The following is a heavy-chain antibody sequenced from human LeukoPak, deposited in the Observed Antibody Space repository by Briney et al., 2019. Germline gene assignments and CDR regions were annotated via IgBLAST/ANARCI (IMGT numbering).Heavy chain of an antibody. V-gene: IGHV3-23*01. CDR2: ISGTGGTT. Sequence: PGGSLRLSCAASGFTFSSYAMSWVRQAPGKGLEWVSGISGTGGTTYYADSVKGRLTISRDNSKNTLYLQMDSLRAEDTAIYYCARDRYRESSSWSLDYWGQGTLVTVSS. CDR3: ARDRYRESSSWSLDY. D-gene: IGHD6-13*01. CDR1: GFTFSSYA. J-gene: IGHJ4*02.